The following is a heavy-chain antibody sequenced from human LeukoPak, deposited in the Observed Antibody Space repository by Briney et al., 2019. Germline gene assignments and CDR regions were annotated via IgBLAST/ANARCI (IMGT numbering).Heavy chain of an antibody. CDR2: IKEDGSEK. CDR3: ARDWVAGVPLDAFDI. Sequence: GGSLRLSCVASGFTLSNYWMSWVRQAPGKGLEWVANIKEDGSEKYYVGSVKGRFTISRDNAKNSLYLHMDSLTAEDTAIYYCARDWVAGVPLDAFDIWGQGTMVSVSS. CDR1: GFTLSNYW. V-gene: IGHV3-7*01. J-gene: IGHJ3*02. D-gene: IGHD3-10*01.